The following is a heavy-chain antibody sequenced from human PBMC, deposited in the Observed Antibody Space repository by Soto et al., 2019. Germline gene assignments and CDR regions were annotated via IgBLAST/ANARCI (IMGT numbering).Heavy chain of an antibody. D-gene: IGHD3-22*01. V-gene: IGHV1-18*04. CDR1: GYTFTNYG. J-gene: IGHJ6*02. Sequence: QVQLVESGAAVKKPGASVKVSCKASGYTFTNYGISWVRQAPGQGLEWRGWISGYNGNTKYAQKFQGRVTMTTETPTNTAYMELRSLRSDDTAVYYCARDREYYYDSSGNYYYHYGMDVWGQGTTVTVS. CDR2: ISGYNGNT. CDR3: ARDREYYYDSSGNYYYHYGMDV.